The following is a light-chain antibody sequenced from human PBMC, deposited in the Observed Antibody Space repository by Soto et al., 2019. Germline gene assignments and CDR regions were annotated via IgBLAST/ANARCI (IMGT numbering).Light chain of an antibody. CDR2: AAS. Sequence: DIVMTQSPATLSVSPGERATLSCRASQSVSDKLVWYPQNPGQAPRLLIYAASTRATGIPARFSGSGSETELTLTISSLQSEDLAVYYCQQYVNWPKTFGQGTKVDI. J-gene: IGKJ1*01. CDR3: QQYVNWPKT. V-gene: IGKV3-15*01. CDR1: QSVSDK.